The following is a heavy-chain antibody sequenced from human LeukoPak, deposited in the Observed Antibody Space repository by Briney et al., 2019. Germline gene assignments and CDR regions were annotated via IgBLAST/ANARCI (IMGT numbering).Heavy chain of an antibody. V-gene: IGHV3-11*01. D-gene: IGHD1-1*01. J-gene: IGHJ3*02. Sequence: GGSLRLSCAASGFTFSDYYMSWIRQAPGKGLEWVSYISSSGSTIYYADSVKGRFTISRDNAKNSLYLQMNSLRAEDTAVYYCARDRSWAGTDAFDIWGQGTMVTVSS. CDR2: ISSSGSTI. CDR3: ARDRSWAGTDAFDI. CDR1: GFTFSDYY.